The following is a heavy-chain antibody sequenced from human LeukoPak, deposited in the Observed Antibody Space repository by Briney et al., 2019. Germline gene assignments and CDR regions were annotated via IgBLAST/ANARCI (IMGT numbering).Heavy chain of an antibody. D-gene: IGHD4-17*01. CDR2: IYTSGST. CDR1: GGSISNYY. V-gene: IGHV4-4*07. J-gene: IGHJ4*02. CDR3: ARVKTDYGDYVVDY. Sequence: PSETLSLTCTVSGGSISNYYWSWIRQPAGKGLEWIGRIYTSGSTNYNPSLKSRVTMSVDTSKNQFSLKLSSVTAADTAVYCCARVKTDYGDYVVDYWGQGTLVTVSS.